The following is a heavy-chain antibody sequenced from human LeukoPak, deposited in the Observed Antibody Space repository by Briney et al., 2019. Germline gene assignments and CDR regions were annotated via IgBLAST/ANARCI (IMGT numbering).Heavy chain of an antibody. J-gene: IGHJ6*02. V-gene: IGHV3-48*04. CDR3: ASPQPGGYSYGFRYYYYGMDV. CDR1: GFRFSSYS. CDR2: ISHTGSTM. D-gene: IGHD5-18*01. Sequence: GGSLRLSCAASGFRFSSYSMNWVRQAPGKGLEWVSYISHTGSTMSYADSVKGRFTISRDNAKNSLYLQMNSLRAEDTAVYYCASPQPGGYSYGFRYYYYGMDVWGQGTTVTVSS.